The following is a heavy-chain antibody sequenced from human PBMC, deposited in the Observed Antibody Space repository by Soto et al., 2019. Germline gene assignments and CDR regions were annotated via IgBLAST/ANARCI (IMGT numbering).Heavy chain of an antibody. CDR1: GGSISRGGYF. Sequence: PSETLSHTCTVSGGSISRGGYFWSWIRQHPGKGLEWIGYIYYSGSPYYNPSLKSRVTISVDTSKKQFSLRLSSVTAADTAVYYCASTETYYYDSSGSTSYYFDYWGQGTLVTVSS. CDR3: ASTETYYYDSSGSTSYYFDY. CDR2: IYYSGSP. V-gene: IGHV4-30-4*08. D-gene: IGHD3-22*01. J-gene: IGHJ4*02.